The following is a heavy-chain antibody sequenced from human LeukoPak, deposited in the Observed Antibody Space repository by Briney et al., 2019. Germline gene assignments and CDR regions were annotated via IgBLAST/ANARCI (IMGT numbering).Heavy chain of an antibody. CDR3: AGAGSETQWRAFDF. CDR1: GFTFSRYD. D-gene: IGHD6-19*01. CDR2: IGTAGDT. V-gene: IGHV3-13*01. J-gene: IGHJ4*02. Sequence: GGSLRLSCAASGFTFSRYDMHWVRQATGKGLEWVSGIGTAGDTYYAGSVEGRFTISRENAKNSLYLQMNSLTAGDTAVYYCAGAGSETQWRAFDFWGQGALVTVFS.